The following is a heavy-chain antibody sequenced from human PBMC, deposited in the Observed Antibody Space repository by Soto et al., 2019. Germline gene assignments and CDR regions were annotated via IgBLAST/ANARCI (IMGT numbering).Heavy chain of an antibody. D-gene: IGHD6-19*01. CDR3: ARGRGYSSGRKVIDY. Sequence: GASVKVSCKASGGTFSSYTISWVRQAPGQGLEWMGRIIPILGIANYAQKFQGRVTITADKSTSTAYMELSSLRSEDTAVYYCARGRGYSSGRKVIDYWGQGTLVTVSS. V-gene: IGHV1-69*02. J-gene: IGHJ4*02. CDR1: GGTFSSYT. CDR2: IIPILGIA.